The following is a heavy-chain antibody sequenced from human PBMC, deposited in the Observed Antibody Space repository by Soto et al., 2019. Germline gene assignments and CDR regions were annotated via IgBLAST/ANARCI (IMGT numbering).Heavy chain of an antibody. V-gene: IGHV1-8*01. Sequence: ASVKVSCKASGYTFTSYDINWVRQATGQGFEWMGWMNPNSGNTGYAQKFQGRVTMTRNTSISTAYMELSSLRSEDTAVYYCARVRYYYDSSGYSPGDYWYFDLWGRGTLVTVSS. D-gene: IGHD3-22*01. CDR2: MNPNSGNT. CDR1: GYTFTSYD. CDR3: ARVRYYYDSSGYSPGDYWYFDL. J-gene: IGHJ2*01.